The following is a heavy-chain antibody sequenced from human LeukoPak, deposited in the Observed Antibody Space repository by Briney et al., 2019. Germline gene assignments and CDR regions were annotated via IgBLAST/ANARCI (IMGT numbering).Heavy chain of an antibody. CDR1: GYSFNTYW. V-gene: IGHV5-51*01. Sequence: GESLKISCKGSGYSFNTYWIGWVRQMAGKGLEWMGLIYPDDSDIRYSPSFQGHVTISADKSISTAYLQWSSLKASDTAMYYCARGEIVEGTTSHFDNWGQGTLVTVSS. CDR3: ARGEIVEGTTSHFDN. J-gene: IGHJ4*02. D-gene: IGHD1-26*01. CDR2: IYPDDSDI.